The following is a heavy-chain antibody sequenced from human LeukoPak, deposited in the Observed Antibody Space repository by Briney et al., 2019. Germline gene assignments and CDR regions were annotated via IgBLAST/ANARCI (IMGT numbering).Heavy chain of an antibody. CDR2: INDNGDGT. J-gene: IGHJ4*02. V-gene: IGHV3-23*01. Sequence: GGSLRLSCAASGFTFSSYAMSWVRQAPGKGLKWVSTINDNGDGTYYADSVKGRFTISRDNSYNTVSLQMNSLRAEDTAVYYCARDTTLGDSWGNYFDYWGQGTLVTVSS. CDR3: ARDTTLGDSWGNYFDY. CDR1: GFTFSSYA. D-gene: IGHD4-23*01.